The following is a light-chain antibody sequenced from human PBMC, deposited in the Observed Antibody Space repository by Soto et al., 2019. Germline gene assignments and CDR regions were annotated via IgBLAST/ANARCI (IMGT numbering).Light chain of an antibody. V-gene: IGKV3-20*01. CDR1: QSVSNNY. Sequence: EIVLMQSRGTLFLSPEERATLSCRASQSVSNNYLAWYQQKPGQAPRLLIYGASNRATGIPDRFSGSGSGTDFTLTIISLEPEDFAVYYCQQFGVSPTFGGGTKV. CDR2: GAS. J-gene: IGKJ4*01. CDR3: QQFGVSPT.